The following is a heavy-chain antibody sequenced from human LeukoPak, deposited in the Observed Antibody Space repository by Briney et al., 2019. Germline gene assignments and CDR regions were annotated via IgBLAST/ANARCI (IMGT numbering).Heavy chain of an antibody. CDR1: GFTFSRYW. J-gene: IGHJ4*02. CDR2: IKQDGSEK. V-gene: IGHV3-7*01. CDR3: ARVRYTIRYFDWLSPDYFDY. Sequence: GGSLRLSCAASGFTFSRYWMSWVRQAPGKGLEWVANIKQDGSEKYYVDSVKGRFTISRDNAKNSLYLQMNSLRAEDTAVYYCARVRYTIRYFDWLSPDYFDYWGQGTLVTVSS. D-gene: IGHD3-9*01.